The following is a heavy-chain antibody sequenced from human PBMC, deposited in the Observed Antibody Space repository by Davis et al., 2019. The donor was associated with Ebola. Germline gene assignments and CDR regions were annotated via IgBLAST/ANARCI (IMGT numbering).Heavy chain of an antibody. CDR2: IYHSGST. Sequence: PSETLSLTCAVSGGSISSGGYSWSWIRQPPGKGLEWIGYIYHSGSTYYNPSLKSRVTISVDRSKNQFSLKLSSVTAADTAVYYCARVGGTEGVWFGEYFDYWGQGTLVTVSS. CDR1: GGSISSGGYS. D-gene: IGHD3-10*01. CDR3: ARVGGTEGVWFGEYFDY. J-gene: IGHJ4*02. V-gene: IGHV4-30-2*01.